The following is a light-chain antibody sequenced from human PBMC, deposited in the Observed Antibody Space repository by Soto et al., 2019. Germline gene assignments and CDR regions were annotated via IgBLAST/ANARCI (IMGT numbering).Light chain of an antibody. CDR1: QSIGTY. J-gene: IGKJ1*01. Sequence: DIQMSQCPSSMSASLGDRVTITFRASQSIGTYLNWYQQKPGKAPKLLIYDASNLGSGVPSRFSGSVSGTEFTLSIVGRQPNDFATYVSHQLFVQRTFGQGTKVDIK. V-gene: IGKV1-39*01. CDR3: HQLFVQRT. CDR2: DAS.